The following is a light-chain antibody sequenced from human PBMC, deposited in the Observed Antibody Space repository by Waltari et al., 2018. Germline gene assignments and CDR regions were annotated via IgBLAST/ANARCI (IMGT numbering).Light chain of an antibody. CDR2: KGS. CDR3: SLYMGSGIWV. J-gene: IGLJ3*02. V-gene: IGLV8-61*01. CDR1: SGSVSTTSY. Sequence: QTVVTQEPSLSVSPGGTVPLTCALNSGSVSTTSYASWYQQTPGQPPRTLVYKGSSRSSGVPDRFSGSILGNKAALTITGAQADDESNYYCSLYMGSGIWVFGGGTKLTIL.